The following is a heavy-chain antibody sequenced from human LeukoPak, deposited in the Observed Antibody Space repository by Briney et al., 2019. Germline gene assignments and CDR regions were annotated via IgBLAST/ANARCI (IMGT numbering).Heavy chain of an antibody. V-gene: IGHV1-2*02. CDR3: AREAPAVYYYYYYMDV. J-gene: IGHJ6*03. CDR2: INPNSGGT. CDR1: GYTFTGYY. Sequence: ASVKVSCKASGYTFTGYYMHWVRQAPGQGLEWMGWINPNSGGTNYAQKFQGRVTMTRDTSISTAYMELSRLRSDDTAVYYCAREAPAVYYYYYYMDVWGKGTTVTVSS.